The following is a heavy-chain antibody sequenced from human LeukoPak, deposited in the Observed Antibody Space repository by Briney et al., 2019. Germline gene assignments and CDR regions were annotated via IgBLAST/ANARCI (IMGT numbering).Heavy chain of an antibody. CDR2: IYAGNGNV. Sequence: ASVKVSCKASGYTLGTYTMHWLRQAPGQRPEWMGCIYAGNGNVKYSQNFQGRVTITRDTSASTAYMELRSLRSEDTAVYYCAREVAIWGQGTLVTVSS. V-gene: IGHV1-3*01. CDR3: AREVAI. D-gene: IGHD2-15*01. CDR1: GYTLGTYT. J-gene: IGHJ4*02.